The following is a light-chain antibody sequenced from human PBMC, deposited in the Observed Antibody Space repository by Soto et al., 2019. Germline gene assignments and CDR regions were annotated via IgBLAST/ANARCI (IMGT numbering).Light chain of an antibody. V-gene: IGKV1-9*01. J-gene: IGKJ4*01. CDR2: AAS. CDR1: QGISSY. CDR3: QQLNIYPLT. Sequence: DIQFTQPPSFLSASVGDRVTITCRASQGISSYLAWYQQKPGNAPRLLIYAASTLQSGVPSSFSGSGSGTEFTLTISSLQPEVFATYSSQQLNIYPLTFGGGTKV.